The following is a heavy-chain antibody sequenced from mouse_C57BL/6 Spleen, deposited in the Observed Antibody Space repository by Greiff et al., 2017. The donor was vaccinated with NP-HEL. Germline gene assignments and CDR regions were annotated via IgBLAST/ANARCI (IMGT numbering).Heavy chain of an antibody. CDR1: GFTFSDYY. CDR3: ARGGDYGRKYAMDY. D-gene: IGHD1-1*01. Sequence: EVHLVESEGGLVQPGSSMKLSCTASGFTFSDYYMAWVRQVPEKGLEWVANINYDGSSTYYLDSLKSRFIISRDNAKNILYLQMSSLKSEDTATYYCARGGDYGRKYAMDYWGQGTSVTVSS. CDR2: INYDGSST. J-gene: IGHJ4*01. V-gene: IGHV5-16*01.